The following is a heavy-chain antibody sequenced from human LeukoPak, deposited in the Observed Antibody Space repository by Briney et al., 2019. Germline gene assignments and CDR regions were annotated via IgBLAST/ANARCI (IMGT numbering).Heavy chain of an antibody. Sequence: GGSLRLSCAASGFTFSNYGMHWVRQAPGKGLEWEAVISYDGSNTYYADSVKGRFTISRDNSKNTLYLQMNSLRTEDTALFYCAKDRDTSGWRYFDYWGQGTLVTVSS. V-gene: IGHV3-30*18. D-gene: IGHD6-19*01. CDR1: GFTFSNYG. CDR2: ISYDGSNT. J-gene: IGHJ4*02. CDR3: AKDRDTSGWRYFDY.